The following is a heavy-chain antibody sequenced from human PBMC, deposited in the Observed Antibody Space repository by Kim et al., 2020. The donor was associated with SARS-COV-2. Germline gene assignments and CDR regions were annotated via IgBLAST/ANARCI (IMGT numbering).Heavy chain of an antibody. Sequence: YAQGFTGRFVFSLDTSVSTAYLQISSLKAEDTAVYYCARAPPRTIVAFDIWGQGTMVTVSS. J-gene: IGHJ3*02. CDR3: ARAPPRTIVAFDI. D-gene: IGHD2-21*01. V-gene: IGHV7-4-1*02.